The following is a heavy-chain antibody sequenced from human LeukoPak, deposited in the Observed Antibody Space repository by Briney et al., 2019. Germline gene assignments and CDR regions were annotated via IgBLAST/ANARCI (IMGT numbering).Heavy chain of an antibody. CDR3: ARSSTQYYYDSSGYYPLGY. V-gene: IGHV1-3*01. CDR1: GYTFTSYA. D-gene: IGHD3-22*01. CDR2: INAGNGNT. Sequence: ASVTVSCKASGYTFTSYAMHWVRQAPGQRLEWMGWINAGNGNTKYSQKFQGRVTITRDTSASTAYMELSSLRSEDTAVYYCARSSTQYYYDSSGYYPLGYWGQGTLVTVSS. J-gene: IGHJ4*02.